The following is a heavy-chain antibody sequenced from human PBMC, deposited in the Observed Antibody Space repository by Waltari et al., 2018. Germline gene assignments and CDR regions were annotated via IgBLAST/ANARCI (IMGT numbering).Heavy chain of an antibody. CDR3: ARNGGGGGSDY. CDR1: GVSIASFNW. Sequence: QVQLQESGPGLVKPAGTLSLTCAVSGVSIASFNWWSWVRQSPGKGLEWIGEIWHKGNTLSNPALKVRVTMSVDMSKNEFSLTLSSVTAADTAIYYCARNGGGGGSDYWGHGTVFNVSA. V-gene: IGHV4-4*02. D-gene: IGHD1-26*01. J-gene: IGHJ4*01. CDR2: IWHKGNT.